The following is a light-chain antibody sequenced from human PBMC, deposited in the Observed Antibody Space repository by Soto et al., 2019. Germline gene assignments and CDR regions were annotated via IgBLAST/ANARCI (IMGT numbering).Light chain of an antibody. J-gene: IGKJ4*01. CDR1: QSVSSSY. CDR3: QQYGRGLT. Sequence: EIVLTQSPGTLSLSPGERATLSCRASQSVSSSYLAWYQQKPGQAPRLLIYGASSRATGIPDRFSGSGSGTDCTLTISRLEPEDFAVYYCQQYGRGLTFGGGTKVEIK. V-gene: IGKV3-20*01. CDR2: GAS.